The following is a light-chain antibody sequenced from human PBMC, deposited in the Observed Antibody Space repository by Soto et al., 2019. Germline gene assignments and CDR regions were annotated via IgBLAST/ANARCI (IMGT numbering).Light chain of an antibody. CDR2: DAS. CDR1: QDISNY. J-gene: IGKJ4*01. Sequence: DIQMTQSPSSLSASVGDRVTITCQASQDISNYLNWYQQKPGKAPKLLIYDASNLETGVPSRFSGSGSGTEFTLTISSLQSEDFAVYYCQQYNNWPLTFGGGTKVDIK. CDR3: QQYNNWPLT. V-gene: IGKV1-33*01.